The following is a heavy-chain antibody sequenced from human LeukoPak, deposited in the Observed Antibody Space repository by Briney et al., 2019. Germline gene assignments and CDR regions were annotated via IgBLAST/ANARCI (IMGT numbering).Heavy chain of an antibody. J-gene: IGHJ4*02. CDR2: IIPIFGTA. CDR3: ARESGDLDYYDSSGYPDC. Sequence: SVKVSCKASGGTFSSYAISWVRQAPGQGLEWMGRIIPIFGTANYAQKFQGRVTITTDESTSTAYMELSSLRSEDTAVYYCARESGDLDYYDSSGYPDCWGQETLVTVSS. CDR1: GGTFSSYA. D-gene: IGHD3-22*01. V-gene: IGHV1-69*05.